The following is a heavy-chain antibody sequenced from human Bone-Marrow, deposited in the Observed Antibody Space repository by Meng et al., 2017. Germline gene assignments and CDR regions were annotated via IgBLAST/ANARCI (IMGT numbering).Heavy chain of an antibody. Sequence: SCAVSGGSISSSNWWSWVRQPPGKGLEWIGEIYHSGSTNYNPSLKSRVTISVDKSKNQFSLKLSSVTAADTAVYYCARSYSSGDGNWFDPWGQGTRVTVSS. D-gene: IGHD6-19*01. J-gene: IGHJ5*02. CDR1: GGSISSSNW. V-gene: IGHV4-4*02. CDR3: ARSYSSGDGNWFDP. CDR2: IYHSGST.